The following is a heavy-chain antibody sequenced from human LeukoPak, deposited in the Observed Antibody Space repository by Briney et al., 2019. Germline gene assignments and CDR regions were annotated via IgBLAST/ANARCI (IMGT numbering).Heavy chain of an antibody. J-gene: IGHJ4*02. CDR1: GFTFSSYS. V-gene: IGHV3-48*01. Sequence: SGGSLRLSCAASGFTFSSYSMNWVRQAPGKGLEWISYISSRSNTIYYAGSVKGRFTISRDNAKKSLYLQMNSLRAEDTAVYYCARGSDDSSGYYLGAGARADYWGQGTLVTASS. CDR3: ARGSDDSSGYYLGAGARADY. CDR2: ISSRSNTI. D-gene: IGHD3-22*01.